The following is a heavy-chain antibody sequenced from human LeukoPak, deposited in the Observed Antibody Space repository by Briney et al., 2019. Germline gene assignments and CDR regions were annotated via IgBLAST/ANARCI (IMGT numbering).Heavy chain of an antibody. J-gene: IGHJ4*02. V-gene: IGHV1-18*01. Sequence: GASVKVSCKASGYASTSYGISWVRQAPGQGLDWMGWISAYSGNTNYAQKLQGRVTMTTDTSTSTAYMGLRSLRSDDTAVYYCARSGGDIVVVPAATTFDYWGQGTLVTVSS. CDR1: GYASTSYG. CDR2: ISAYSGNT. D-gene: IGHD2-2*01. CDR3: ARSGGDIVVVPAATTFDY.